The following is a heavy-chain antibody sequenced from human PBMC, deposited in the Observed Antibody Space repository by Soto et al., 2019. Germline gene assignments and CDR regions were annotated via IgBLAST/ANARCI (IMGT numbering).Heavy chain of an antibody. CDR1: GFTVSSYA. V-gene: IGHV3-23*01. CDR3: AIRMYSTRWYYLDY. Sequence: EMQLLESGGGLVQAGGSLRLSCAASGFTVSSYALNWGRQAPGKGLEWVSGISASTYYADSVKGRFTISRDTPKNTLYLQMNSLRAEDTAIDFCAIRMYSTRWYYLDYWGQGTLVTVSS. CDR2: ISAST. J-gene: IGHJ4*02. D-gene: IGHD6-13*01.